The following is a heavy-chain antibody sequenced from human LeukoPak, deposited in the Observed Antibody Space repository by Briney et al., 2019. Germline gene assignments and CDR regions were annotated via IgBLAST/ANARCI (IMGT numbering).Heavy chain of an antibody. CDR1: GGSISSGGYY. J-gene: IGHJ5*02. V-gene: IGHV4-39*01. Sequence: SETLSLTCTVSGGSISSGGYYWGWIRQPPGKGLEWIGSIYYSGSTYYNPSLKSRVTISVDTSKNQFSLKLSSVTAADTAVYYCARSPKAWFDPWGQGTLVTVSS. CDR3: ARSPKAWFDP. CDR2: IYYSGST.